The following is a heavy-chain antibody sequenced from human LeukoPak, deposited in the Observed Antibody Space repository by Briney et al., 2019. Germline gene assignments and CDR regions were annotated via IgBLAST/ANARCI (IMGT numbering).Heavy chain of an antibody. J-gene: IGHJ6*03. CDR1: GGSISSSLYH. V-gene: IGHV4-39*01. D-gene: IGHD1-1*01. CDR3: ARQIVGTSWNYYYSYIDV. CDR2: AFHSGNT. Sequence: PSETLSLTCTVSGGSISSSLYHWGWLRQPPGKGLEWIGNAFHSGNTYSSPSLQSRAAFSVDTSKNQFSLKLTSVTATDTAVYYCARQIVGTSWNYYYSYIDVWGKGTSVSVSS.